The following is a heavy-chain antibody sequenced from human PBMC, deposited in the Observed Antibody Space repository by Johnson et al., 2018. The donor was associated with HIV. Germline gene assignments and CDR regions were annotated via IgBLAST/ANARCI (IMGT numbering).Heavy chain of an antibody. CDR2: ISYDGSNK. CDR1: GFTFSSYG. V-gene: IGHV3-30*18. CDR3: AKGERGYSSSSDAFDI. J-gene: IGHJ3*02. D-gene: IGHD6-6*01. Sequence: QVQLVESGGGVVQPGRSLRLSCAASGFTFSSYGMHWVRQAPGKGLEWVAVISYDGSNKYYADSVKDRFTISRDNSKNTLYLQMNSLRAEDTAVYYCAKGERGYSSSSDAFDIWGQGTMVTVSS.